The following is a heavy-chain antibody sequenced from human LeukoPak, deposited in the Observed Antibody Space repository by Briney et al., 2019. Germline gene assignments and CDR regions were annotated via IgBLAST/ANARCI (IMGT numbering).Heavy chain of an antibody. CDR2: INHSGST. D-gene: IGHD2-15*01. CDR1: GGSFSGYY. J-gene: IGHJ5*02. V-gene: IGHV4-34*01. CDR3: ARALGYCSGGSCTRGYNWFDP. Sequence: PSETLSLTCAVYGGSFSGYYWSWIRQPPGKGLEWIGEINHSGSTNYNPSLKSRVIISVDTSMNQFSLKLSFVTTADTAVYYCARALGYCSGGSCTRGYNWFDPWGQGTLVTVPS.